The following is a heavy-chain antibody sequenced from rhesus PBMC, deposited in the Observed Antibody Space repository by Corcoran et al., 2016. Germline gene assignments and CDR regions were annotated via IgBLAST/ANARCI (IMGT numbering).Heavy chain of an antibody. CDR1: GSSISSAYD. J-gene: IGHJ4*01. V-gene: IGHV4-76*01. Sequence: QVQLQESGPGLVKPSETLSLTCATSGSSISSAYDWTWIRQPPGQGLEWIGYVYGSIGNTINNPSLENRVSMSKDTSKNQFSLKLSSVTAADTAVYYCVRDTSWPYQIFDYWGQGVLVTISS. D-gene: IGHD6-13*01. CDR2: VYGSIGNT. CDR3: VRDTSWPYQIFDY.